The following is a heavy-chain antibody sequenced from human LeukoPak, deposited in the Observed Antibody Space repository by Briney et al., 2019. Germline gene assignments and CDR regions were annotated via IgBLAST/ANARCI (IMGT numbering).Heavy chain of an antibody. D-gene: IGHD3-3*01. CDR1: GYTFTGYY. Sequence: ASVKLSCKASGYTFTGYYMHWVRQAPGQGLEWMGWINPNSGGTNYAQKFQGRVTMTRDTSISTAYMELSRLRSDGTVVYYWARGGRRQIPIFGVVIGFDPWGQGTLVTASS. CDR3: ARGGRRQIPIFGVVIGFDP. CDR2: INPNSGGT. J-gene: IGHJ5*02. V-gene: IGHV1-2*02.